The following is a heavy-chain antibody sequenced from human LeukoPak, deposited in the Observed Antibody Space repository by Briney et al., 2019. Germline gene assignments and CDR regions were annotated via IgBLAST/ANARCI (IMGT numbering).Heavy chain of an antibody. CDR2: INPNGGST. CDR1: GYTFTSYY. CDR3: ARDIGIAVVGQTPAIYY. D-gene: IGHD6-19*01. Sequence: ASVKVSLKSSGYTFTSYYMHWVRQPPGQGLEWMGIINPNGGSTSYAQKLQGKVTMTRGTSTSTVYMELNSLRSEDTAVYYCARDIGIAVVGQTPAIYYWGQGTLVTVSS. V-gene: IGHV1-46*04. J-gene: IGHJ4*02.